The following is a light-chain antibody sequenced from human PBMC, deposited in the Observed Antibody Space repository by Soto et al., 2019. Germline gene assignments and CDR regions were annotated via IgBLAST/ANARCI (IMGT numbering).Light chain of an antibody. V-gene: IGKV3-20*01. J-gene: IGKJ1*01. Sequence: EIVLTQSPGTLSLSPGERATLSCRASQSVSSSYLAWYQQKPRQAPRLLIYVASSRATGIPDRFSGSGSGIDFTLPISRLEPEDCAVYYCQQYGSSPWTFGQGTKVEIK. CDR2: VAS. CDR1: QSVSSSY. CDR3: QQYGSSPWT.